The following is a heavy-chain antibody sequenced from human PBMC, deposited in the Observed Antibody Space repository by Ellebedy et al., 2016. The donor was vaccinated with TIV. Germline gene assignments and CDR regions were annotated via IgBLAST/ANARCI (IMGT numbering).Heavy chain of an antibody. D-gene: IGHD3-10*01. CDR2: VHHRGST. CDR1: DGSFSDYY. J-gene: IGHJ5*02. V-gene: IGHV4-34*01. CDR3: ASHMVRESTWFDP. Sequence: MPSETLSLTCAVYDGSFSDYYWCWIRQSPGKGLEWIGEVHHRGSTIYSPSLRSRVTISVDTYKCQFSLNLNSVTAADTAVYYCASHMVRESTWFDPWGQGTLVTVSS.